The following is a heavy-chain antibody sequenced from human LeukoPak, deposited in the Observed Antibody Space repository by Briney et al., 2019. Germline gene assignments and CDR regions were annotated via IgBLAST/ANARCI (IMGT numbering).Heavy chain of an antibody. V-gene: IGHV3-11*01. CDR3: ARDFRLYNWFDP. CDR2: ISSSGSTI. J-gene: IGHJ5*02. CDR1: GFTFSDYY. Sequence: GGSLRLSCAASGFTFSDYYMSWIRQAPGKGLEWVSYISSSGSTIYYADSVKGRFTIPRDNVKNSLYLQMNSLRAEDTAVYYCARDFRLYNWFDPWGQGTLVTVSS.